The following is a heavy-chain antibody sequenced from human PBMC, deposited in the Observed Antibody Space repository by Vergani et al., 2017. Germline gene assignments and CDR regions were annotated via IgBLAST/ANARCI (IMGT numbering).Heavy chain of an antibody. V-gene: IGHV4-59*01. CDR1: GGSISSYY. Sequence: QVQLQESGPGLVKPSETLSLTCTVSGGSISSYYWRWIRQPPGKGLEWIGYIYYSGSTNYNPPLKSRVTISVDTSKNQFSLKLSSVTAADTAVYYCASAYSSSWYPYWGRGTLVTVSS. J-gene: IGHJ4*02. CDR3: ASAYSSSWYPY. D-gene: IGHD6-13*01. CDR2: IYYSGST.